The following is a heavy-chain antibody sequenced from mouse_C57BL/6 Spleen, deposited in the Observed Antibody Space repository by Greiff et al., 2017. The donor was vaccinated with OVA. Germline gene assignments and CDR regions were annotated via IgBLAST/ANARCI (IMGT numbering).Heavy chain of an antibody. Sequence: VQLQQSGAELVRPGASVTLSCKASGYTFTDYEMHWVKQTPVHGLEWIGAIDPETGGTAYNQKFKGKAILTADKSASTAYMELRSLTSEDAAVYYCTRRWPYDYGGGFDCWGQGTTLTVSS. CDR3: TRRWPYDYGGGFDC. V-gene: IGHV1-15*01. D-gene: IGHD2-4*01. CDR2: IDPETGGT. CDR1: GYTFTDYE. J-gene: IGHJ2*01.